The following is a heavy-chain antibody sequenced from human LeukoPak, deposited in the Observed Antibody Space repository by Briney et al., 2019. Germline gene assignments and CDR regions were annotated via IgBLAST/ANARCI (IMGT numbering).Heavy chain of an antibody. D-gene: IGHD6-19*01. CDR2: ITSSSDTI. V-gene: IGHV3-48*04. J-gene: IGHJ6*03. CDR1: GFTFSAYR. CDR3: ARDRGSGGYYYYYYMDV. Sequence: GGSLRLSCVASGFTFSAYRMNWVRQAPGKGLEWISHITSSSDTIYYADSVKGRFTISRDNAKNSLYLQMNSLRAEDTAVYYCARDRGSGGYYYYYYMDVWGKGTTVTVSS.